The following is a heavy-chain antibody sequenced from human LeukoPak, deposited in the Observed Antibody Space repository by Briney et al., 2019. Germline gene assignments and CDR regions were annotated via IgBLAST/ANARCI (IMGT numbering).Heavy chain of an antibody. Sequence: ASVKVSCKASGYSFTSYYMHWVRQAPGQGLERMGVINPSAGSTSYTQRFQARVTMTRDTSTSTVYMELSSLSSEDTAVYYCARAFTSGRRFDYWGQGTLVTVSS. CDR1: GYSFTSYY. V-gene: IGHV1-46*01. D-gene: IGHD2-8*01. CDR3: ARAFTSGRRFDY. J-gene: IGHJ4*02. CDR2: INPSAGST.